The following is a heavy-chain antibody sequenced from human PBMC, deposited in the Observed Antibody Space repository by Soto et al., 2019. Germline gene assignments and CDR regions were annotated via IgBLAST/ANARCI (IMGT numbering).Heavy chain of an antibody. J-gene: IGHJ5*02. CDR1: GYSFTSYW. Sequence: GESLKISCKGSGYSFTSYWIGWVRQMPGKGLEWMGIIYPGDSDTRYSPSFQGQVTISADKSISTAYLQWSSLKASDTAMYYCARGTVAADGKDCFDTWGQGTLVTVSS. CDR3: ARGTVAADGKDCFDT. D-gene: IGHD6-13*01. CDR2: IYPGDSDT. V-gene: IGHV5-51*01.